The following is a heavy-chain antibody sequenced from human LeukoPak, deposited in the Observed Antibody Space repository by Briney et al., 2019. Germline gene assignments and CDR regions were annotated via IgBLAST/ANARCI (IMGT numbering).Heavy chain of an antibody. CDR1: GGSFSGYY. Sequence: SETLSLTCAVYGGSFSGYYWSWIRQPPGKGLEWIGEINHSGSTNYNPSLKSRVTISVDTSKNQFSLKLSSVTAADTAVYYCAIPLRLDAFDIWGQGTVVTVSS. CDR2: INHSGST. J-gene: IGHJ3*02. CDR3: AIPLRLDAFDI. D-gene: IGHD3-22*01. V-gene: IGHV4-34*01.